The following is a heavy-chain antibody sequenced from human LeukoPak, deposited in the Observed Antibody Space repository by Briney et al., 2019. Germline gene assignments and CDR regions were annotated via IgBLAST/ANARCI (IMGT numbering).Heavy chain of an antibody. Sequence: SETLSLTCTVSGGSISSYYWSWIRQPPGKGLEWIGYIYYSGSTNYNPSLKSRVTISVDTSKNQFSLKLSSVTAADTAVYYCARQAARPGDNWFDPWGQGTLVTVSS. CDR2: IYYSGST. D-gene: IGHD6-6*01. CDR3: ARQAARPGDNWFDP. V-gene: IGHV4-59*08. J-gene: IGHJ5*02. CDR1: GGSISSYY.